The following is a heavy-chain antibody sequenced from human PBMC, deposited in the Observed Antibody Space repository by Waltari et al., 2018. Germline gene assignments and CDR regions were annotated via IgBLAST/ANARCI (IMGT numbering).Heavy chain of an antibody. J-gene: IGHJ4*02. CDR1: GYSFSNFW. CDR2: IYPGDSDT. D-gene: IGHD6-19*01. Sequence: EVQLVQSGAEVKKPGESLNISCKGSGYSFSNFWIGWVRQMPGKGLEWMGVIYPGDSDTRYSPSFQGQVTISVDKSTNTAYLRWNTLKASDSAMYYCASATSGWYGSFNFWGQGTLVIVSS. V-gene: IGHV5-51*01. CDR3: ASATSGWYGSFNF.